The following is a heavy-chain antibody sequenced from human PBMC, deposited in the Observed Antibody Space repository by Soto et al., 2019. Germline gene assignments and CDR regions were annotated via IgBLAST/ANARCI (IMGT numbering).Heavy chain of an antibody. CDR2: IYPGDSDT. CDR3: ASPTSVYDYSNYA. V-gene: IGHV5-51*01. J-gene: IGHJ4*02. CDR1: GYSFTSYW. D-gene: IGHD4-4*01. Sequence: PGESLKISCKGSGYSFTSYWIGWVRQMPGKGLEWMGIIYPGDSDTRYSPSFQGQVTISADKSISTAYLQWSSLKASDTAMYYCASPTSVYDYSNYAWGQGTLVTVSS.